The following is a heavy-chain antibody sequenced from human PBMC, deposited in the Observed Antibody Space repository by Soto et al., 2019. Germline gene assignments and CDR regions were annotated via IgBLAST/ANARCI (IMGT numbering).Heavy chain of an antibody. V-gene: IGHV3-66*01. Sequence: EVRLVESGGGLVQPGGSLRLSCAASGFTVSSNYMSWVRQAPGKGLEWVSVIYSGGSTYYADSVKGRFTISRDNSKNTLYLQMNSLRAEDTAVYYCAREKGYSSSWFDYWGQGTLVTVSS. CDR3: AREKGYSSSWFDY. J-gene: IGHJ4*02. D-gene: IGHD6-13*01. CDR1: GFTVSSNY. CDR2: IYSGGST.